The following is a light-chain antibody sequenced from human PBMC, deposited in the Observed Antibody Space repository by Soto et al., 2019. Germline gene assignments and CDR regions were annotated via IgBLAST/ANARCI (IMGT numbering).Light chain of an antibody. CDR2: NYS. CDR1: RSNIGSNT. V-gene: IGLV1-44*01. CDR3: AAWDDSLNGWV. J-gene: IGLJ3*02. Sequence: QAVVTQTPSASGTPGQRVTISCSGSRSNIGSNTVNWYQQLPGTAPKLLIYNYSQRPSGVPDRFSGSKSGTSASLAISGLQSEDEADYYCAAWDDSLNGWVFGGGTKLTVL.